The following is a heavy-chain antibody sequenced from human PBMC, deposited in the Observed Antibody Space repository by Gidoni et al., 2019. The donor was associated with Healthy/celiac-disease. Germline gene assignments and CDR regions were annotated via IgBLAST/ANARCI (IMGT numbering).Heavy chain of an antibody. CDR2: ISGSGGST. V-gene: IGHV3-23*01. J-gene: IGHJ4*02. CDR3: AKEDGYSYGACGY. Sequence: EVQLLESGGGLVQPGGSLSLSCAASVFTFSSYALSWVRQAPGRGLEWVSAISGSGGSTYYADSVKGRFTISRDNSKNTLYLQMNSLRAEDTAVYYCAKEDGYSYGACGYWGQGTLVTVSS. D-gene: IGHD5-18*01. CDR1: VFTFSSYA.